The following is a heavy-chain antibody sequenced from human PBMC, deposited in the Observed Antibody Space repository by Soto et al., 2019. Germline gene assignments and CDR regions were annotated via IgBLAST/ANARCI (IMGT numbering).Heavy chain of an antibody. CDR2: IWYDGSNK. Sequence: QVQLVESGGGVVQPGRSLRLSCAASGFTFSSYGMHWVRQAPGKGLEWVAVIWYDGSNKYYADSVKGRFTISRDNSKNTLYLQMNSLRAEDTAVYYCARDSVGPKGYGDYPSDAFDIWGQGTMVTVSS. CDR1: GFTFSSYG. V-gene: IGHV3-33*01. CDR3: ARDSVGPKGYGDYPSDAFDI. J-gene: IGHJ3*02. D-gene: IGHD4-17*01.